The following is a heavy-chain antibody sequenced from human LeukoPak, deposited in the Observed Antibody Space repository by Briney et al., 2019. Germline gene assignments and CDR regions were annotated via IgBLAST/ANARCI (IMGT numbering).Heavy chain of an antibody. CDR1: GFTFSRYG. V-gene: IGHV3-33*01. CDR2: IWYDGSNK. CDR3: ARDVRVTGYSQGDGTDY. D-gene: IGHD3-9*01. J-gene: IGHJ4*02. Sequence: GGSLRLSCAASGFTFSRYGMHWVRQAPGKGLEWVAVIWYDGSNKYYADSVKGRFTISRDNSKNTLYLQMNSLRAEDTAVYYCARDVRVTGYSQGDGTDYWGQGTLVTVSS.